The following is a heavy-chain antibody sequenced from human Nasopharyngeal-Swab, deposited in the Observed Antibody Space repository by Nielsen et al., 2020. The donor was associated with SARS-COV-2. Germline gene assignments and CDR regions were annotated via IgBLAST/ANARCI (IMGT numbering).Heavy chain of an antibody. V-gene: IGHV3-9*01. CDR1: GFTFDAYA. Sequence: SLRLSCAASGFTFDAYAMHWVRQAPGKGLEWVSGISWNSGSTGYADSVKGRFTISRDNAKNSLYLQMNSLRAEDTALYYCAKALVPGYYYYYMDVWGKGTTVTVSS. D-gene: IGHD2-2*01. CDR2: ISWNSGST. CDR3: AKALVPGYYYYYMDV. J-gene: IGHJ6*03.